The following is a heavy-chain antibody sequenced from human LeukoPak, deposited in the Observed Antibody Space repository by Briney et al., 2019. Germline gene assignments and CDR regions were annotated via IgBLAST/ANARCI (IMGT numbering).Heavy chain of an antibody. J-gene: IGHJ3*01. V-gene: IGHV4-4*07. Sequence: PSETLSLTCTVSGGSISSYYWSWIRQPAGKGLEWIGRIYTSGSTIYNPSLKSRVTMSVDTSKNQFSLKLSSVTAADTAVYYCASGIPAAGSNAFDVWGQGTMVTVSS. CDR2: IYTSGST. CDR3: ASGIPAAGSNAFDV. D-gene: IGHD6-13*01. CDR1: GGSISSYY.